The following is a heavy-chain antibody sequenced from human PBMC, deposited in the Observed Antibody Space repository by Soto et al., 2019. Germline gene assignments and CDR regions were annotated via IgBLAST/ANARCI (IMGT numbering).Heavy chain of an antibody. CDR3: AKYSPPEMPSAY. CDR2: ISYDGSNK. Sequence: QVQLGESGGGVVQPGRSLRLSCAASGFTFSSYGMHWVRQAPGKGLEWVAVISYDGSNKYYADSVKGRFTISRDNSKNTLYLQMNSLRAEDTAVYYCAKYSPPEMPSAYWGQGTLVTVSS. V-gene: IGHV3-30*18. D-gene: IGHD2-21*01. CDR1: GFTFSSYG. J-gene: IGHJ4*02.